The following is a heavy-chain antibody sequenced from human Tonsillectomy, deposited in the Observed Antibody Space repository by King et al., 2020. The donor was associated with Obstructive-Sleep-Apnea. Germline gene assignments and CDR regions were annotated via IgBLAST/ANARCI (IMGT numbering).Heavy chain of an antibody. CDR3: ASTCSGGSCSWGRIDY. V-gene: IGHV4-30-4*01. CDR1: GGSISSGDYY. J-gene: IGHJ4*02. CDR2: IYYSGNT. D-gene: IGHD2-15*01. Sequence: VQLQESGPGLVKPSQTLSLTCTVSGGSISSGDYYWSWIRQPPGKGLEWIGYIYYSGNTYYNPSLKSRVTISVDTSKNQFSLKLSSVTAADTAVYYCASTCSGGSCSWGRIDYWDQGTLVTVSS.